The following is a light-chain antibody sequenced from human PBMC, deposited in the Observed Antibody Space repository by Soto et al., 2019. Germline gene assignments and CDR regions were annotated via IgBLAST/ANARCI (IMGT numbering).Light chain of an antibody. CDR2: GAS. J-gene: IGKJ1*01. CDR3: QQYNNWPRK. V-gene: IGKV3-15*01. CDR1: QSVSSN. Sequence: EIVMTQSPATLSVSPGERATLSCRASQSVSSNLAWYQQKPGQAPRLLIYGASTRATGIPARFSGSGSGTEFTLTISRLQSEDFAVYYCQQYNNWPRKFGQGTKVEI.